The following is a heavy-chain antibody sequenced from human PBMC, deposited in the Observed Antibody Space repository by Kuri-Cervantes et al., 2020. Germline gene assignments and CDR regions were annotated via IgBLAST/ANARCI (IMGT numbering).Heavy chain of an antibody. J-gene: IGHJ6*02. Sequence: GESLKISCVGSGFTFSNYAIHWVRQAPGKGLEWVAVISYDGSNKYYADSVKGRFTISRDNSKNTLYLQMNSLRAEDTAVYYCAKALYDSSGFYYYYYGMDVWGQGTTVTVSS. V-gene: IGHV3-30*04. D-gene: IGHD3-22*01. CDR2: ISYDGSNK. CDR1: GFTFSNYA. CDR3: AKALYDSSGFYYYYYGMDV.